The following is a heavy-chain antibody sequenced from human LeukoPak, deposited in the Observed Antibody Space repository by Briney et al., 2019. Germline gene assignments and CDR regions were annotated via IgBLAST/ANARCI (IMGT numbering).Heavy chain of an antibody. J-gene: IGHJ6*03. CDR1: GFTFDDYG. CDR2: INWNGGST. CDR3: AKDQKKILWFGELFSGDYYYYMDV. V-gene: IGHV3-20*04. Sequence: GGSLRLSCAASGFTFDDYGMSWVRQAPGKGLEWVSGINWNGGSTGYADSVKGRFTISRDNSKNTLYLQMNSLRAEDTAVYYCAKDQKKILWFGELFSGDYYYYMDVWGKGTTVTISS. D-gene: IGHD3-10*01.